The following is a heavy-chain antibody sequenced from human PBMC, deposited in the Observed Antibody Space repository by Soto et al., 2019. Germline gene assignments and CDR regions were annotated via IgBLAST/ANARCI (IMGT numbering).Heavy chain of an antibody. V-gene: IGHV3-53*01. Sequence: TGGSLRLSCAASGFIVSGNYMSWVRQAPGKGLEWVSVIYRGGSTYYADSVKGRFTISRDNSKDTLYLQMNSLRADDTGVYYCARDGGLAEDGMDVWGQGTTVTVS. CDR2: IYRGGST. J-gene: IGHJ6*02. CDR3: ARDGGLAEDGMDV. D-gene: IGHD3-10*01. CDR1: GFIVSGNY.